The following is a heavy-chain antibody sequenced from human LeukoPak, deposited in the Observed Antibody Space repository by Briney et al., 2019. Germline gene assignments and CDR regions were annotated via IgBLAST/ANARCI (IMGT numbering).Heavy chain of an antibody. CDR3: ARAIVVVITTPNDAFDI. Sequence: GASVKVSCKASGYTFTSYDINWVRQATGQGLEWMGWMNPNSANTGYAQKFQGRVTMTRNTSISTAYMELSSLRSEDTAVYYCARAIVVVITTPNDAFDIWGQGTMVTVSS. CDR2: MNPNSANT. J-gene: IGHJ3*02. D-gene: IGHD3-22*01. V-gene: IGHV1-8*01. CDR1: GYTFTSYD.